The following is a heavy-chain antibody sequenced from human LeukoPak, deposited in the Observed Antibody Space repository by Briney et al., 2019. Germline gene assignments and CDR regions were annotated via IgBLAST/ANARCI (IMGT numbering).Heavy chain of an antibody. CDR1: GGSISSYY. J-gene: IGHJ3*02. CDR3: ARDTRSFDAFDI. V-gene: IGHV4-59*01. Sequence: PSETLSLTCTVSGGSISSYYWSWIRQPPGKGLEWIGYIYYSGSTNYNPSLKSRVTISVDTSKNQFSLKLSSVTAADTAVYYCARDTRSFDAFDIWGQGTMVTVSS. CDR2: IYYSGST. D-gene: IGHD1-1*01.